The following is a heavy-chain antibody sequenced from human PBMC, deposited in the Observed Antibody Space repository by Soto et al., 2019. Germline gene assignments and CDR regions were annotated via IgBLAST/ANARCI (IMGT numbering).Heavy chain of an antibody. V-gene: IGHV1-58*01. Sequence: GPQVKVSCKASTFTFTSSAVQWVRQARGQRLEWIGWIVVGSGNTKYAQNFQERVTINRDMSSGTAYLELSSLRSEDTAVYYCATNREGATYYFDYWGQANLVTVSS. D-gene: IGHD1-26*01. J-gene: IGHJ4*02. CDR1: TFTFTSSA. CDR2: IVVGSGNT. CDR3: ATNREGATYYFDY.